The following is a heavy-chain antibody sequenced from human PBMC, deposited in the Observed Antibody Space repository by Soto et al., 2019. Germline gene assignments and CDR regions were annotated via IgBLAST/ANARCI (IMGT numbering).Heavy chain of an antibody. CDR1: GGSISTYY. J-gene: IGHJ3*02. CDR2: VYISGST. V-gene: IGHV4-4*07. Sequence: QVQLQESGPGLVKPSETLSLTCTVSGGSISTYYWNWIRQSAGKGLEWIGRVYISGSTTYHPSLRRRVATSVDASNNQFSLKVTSVTAAETALYYCAGGGSEVFDIWGQGTMVTVSS. CDR3: AGGGSEVFDI.